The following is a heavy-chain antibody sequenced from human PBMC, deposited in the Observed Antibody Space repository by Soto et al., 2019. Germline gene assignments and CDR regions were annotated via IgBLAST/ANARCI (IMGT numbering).Heavy chain of an antibody. V-gene: IGHV1-8*02. CDR1: RYTFTDFD. CDR3: ARVVRFFGGHAGY. D-gene: IGHD3-3*01. CDR2: MNTNTGNT. Sequence: SVNVSCKTHRYTFTDFDINWARYAPGQGLEWMGWMNTNTGNTGYAQKFQGRVTMTRDTSISTAYMELRRLRSEDTAVYYCARVVRFFGGHAGYWGQGTLVTVSS. J-gene: IGHJ4*02.